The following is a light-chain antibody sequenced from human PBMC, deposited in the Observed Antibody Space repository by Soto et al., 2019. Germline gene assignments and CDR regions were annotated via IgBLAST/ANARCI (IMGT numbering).Light chain of an antibody. Sequence: QSALTQPASVSGSPGQSITISCTGTSSDVGFYNLVSWYHQYPGKAPKLILYAGTKRPSGLSTRFSGSMSGSTASLTISGLQAEEEGNYYCCSYATSDTLLFGGGTKVTVL. J-gene: IGLJ2*01. CDR1: SSDVGFYNL. CDR3: CSYATSDTLL. V-gene: IGLV2-23*01. CDR2: AGT.